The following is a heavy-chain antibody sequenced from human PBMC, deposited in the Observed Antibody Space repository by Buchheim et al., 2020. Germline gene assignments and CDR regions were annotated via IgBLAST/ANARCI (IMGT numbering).Heavy chain of an antibody. J-gene: IGHJ4*02. CDR3: ARSVGGATNY. D-gene: IGHD1-26*01. CDR1: GGSISSYY. V-gene: IGHV4-59*01. Sequence: QVQLQESGPGLVKPSETLSLTCSVSGGSISSYYWYWIRQPPGKGLEWIGYIYYSGSTNYNPSLKSRVTIPVDTSKNQFSLKLSSVTAADTAVYYCARSVGGATNYWGQGTL. CDR2: IYYSGST.